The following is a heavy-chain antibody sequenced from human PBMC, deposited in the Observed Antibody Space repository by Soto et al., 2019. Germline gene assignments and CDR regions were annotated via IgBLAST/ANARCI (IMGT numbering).Heavy chain of an antibody. Sequence: LQESVPGLVKASETLSLSCSVSFGPMRGYYWSWIRQPPGKGLEWIANIFYNGGANYNQSLRSRVTISVDKSKQSFSLRLTSVSPADTAVYYCARDGDHDYFYGMDIWGQGPTVTVS. V-gene: IGHV4-59*01. J-gene: IGHJ6*02. CDR1: FGPMRGYY. CDR3: ARDGDHDYFYGMDI. D-gene: IGHD7-27*01. CDR2: IFYNGGA.